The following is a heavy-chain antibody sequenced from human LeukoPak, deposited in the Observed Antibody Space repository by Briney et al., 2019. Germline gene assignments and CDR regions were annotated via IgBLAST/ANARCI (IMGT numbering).Heavy chain of an antibody. CDR3: AIWVSRSTSSGSYSNYYFDY. J-gene: IGHJ4*02. Sequence: NTSETLSLTCAVSGGSISSSNWWSWVRQPPGKGLEWIGEIYHSGSTNYNPSLKSRVTISVDKSKNQFSLKLSSVTAADTAVYYCAIWVSRSTSSGSYSNYYFDYWGQGTLVTVSS. CDR1: GGSISSSNW. V-gene: IGHV4-4*02. D-gene: IGHD1-26*01. CDR2: IYHSGST.